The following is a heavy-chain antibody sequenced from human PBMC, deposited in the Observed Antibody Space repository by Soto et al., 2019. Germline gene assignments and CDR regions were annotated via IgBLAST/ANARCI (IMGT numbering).Heavy chain of an antibody. J-gene: IGHJ6*02. CDR3: ARGMIRGAINYYYYYYGMDV. Sequence: SETLSLTCTVSGGSISSYYWSWIRQPPGKGLEWIGYIYYSGSTNYNPSLKSRVTISVDTSKNQFSLKLSSVTAADTAVYYCARGMIRGAINYYYYYYGMDVWGQGTTVTVSS. V-gene: IGHV4-59*01. CDR1: GGSISSYY. CDR2: IYYSGST. D-gene: IGHD3-10*01.